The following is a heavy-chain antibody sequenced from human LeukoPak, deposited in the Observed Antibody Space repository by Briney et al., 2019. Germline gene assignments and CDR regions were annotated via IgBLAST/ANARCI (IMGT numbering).Heavy chain of an antibody. Sequence: SETLSLTCAVYGGSFSGYYWSWIRQPPGKELEWIGEINHSGSTNYNPSLKSRVTISVDTSKNQFSLKLSSVTAADTAVYYCARLSAHIRFLEWKSGSFYYYMDVWGKGTTVTVSS. CDR3: ARLSAHIRFLEWKSGSFYYYMDV. CDR1: GGSFSGYY. D-gene: IGHD3-3*01. CDR2: INHSGST. V-gene: IGHV4-34*01. J-gene: IGHJ6*03.